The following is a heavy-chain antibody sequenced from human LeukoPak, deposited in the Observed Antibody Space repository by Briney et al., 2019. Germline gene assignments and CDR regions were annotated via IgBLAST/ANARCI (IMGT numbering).Heavy chain of an antibody. Sequence: SVKVSCKASGGTFSSYAISWVRQAPGQGLEWMGGIIPIFGTANYAQKFQGRVTITTDESTSTAYMELSSLRSEDTAVYYCARPPEAYDSDRYYYYMDVWGKGTTVTVSS. V-gene: IGHV1-69*05. CDR2: IIPIFGTA. CDR3: ARPPEAYDSDRYYYYMDV. J-gene: IGHJ6*03. D-gene: IGHD3-22*01. CDR1: GGTFSSYA.